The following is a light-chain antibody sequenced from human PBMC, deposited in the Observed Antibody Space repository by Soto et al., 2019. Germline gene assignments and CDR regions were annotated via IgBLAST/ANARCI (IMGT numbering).Light chain of an antibody. V-gene: IGLV1-51*02. Sequence: QSVLMQPPSVSAAPGQKVTISCSGSSSNIGNNYVSWYQQLPGTAPKLLIYENNKRPSGIPDRFSGSKSGTSATLGITGLQTGDEADYYCGTWDSSLSAGEDWVFGGGTKLTVL. CDR1: SSNIGNNY. CDR2: ENN. CDR3: GTWDSSLSAGEDWV. J-gene: IGLJ3*02.